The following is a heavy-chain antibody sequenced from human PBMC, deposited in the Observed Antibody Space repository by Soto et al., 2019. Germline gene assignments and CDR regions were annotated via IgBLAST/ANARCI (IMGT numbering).Heavy chain of an antibody. D-gene: IGHD1-26*01. CDR2: IYPGDSDT. J-gene: IGHJ6*02. Sequence: GESLKISCKGSGYSFTSYWIGWVRQMPGKGLEWMGIIYPGDSDTRYSPSFQGQVTISADKSISTAYLQWSSLKASDTAMYYCARRSGSYTTAYYYGMDVWGHGTTVTVSS. CDR1: GYSFTSYW. CDR3: ARRSGSYTTAYYYGMDV. V-gene: IGHV5-51*01.